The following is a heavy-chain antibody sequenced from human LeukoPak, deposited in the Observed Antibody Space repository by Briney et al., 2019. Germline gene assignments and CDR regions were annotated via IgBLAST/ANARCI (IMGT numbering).Heavy chain of an antibody. CDR3: ARASARYYYDSSGYYQY. CDR2: ISSSGSTI. CDR1: GFTFSSYE. V-gene: IGHV3-48*03. D-gene: IGHD3-22*01. J-gene: IGHJ4*02. Sequence: GGSLRLSCAASGFTFSSYEMNWVRQAPGKGLEWVSHISSSGSTIYYADSVKGRFTISRDNAKNSLYLQMNSLRAEDTAVYYCARASARYYYDSSGYYQYWGQGTLVTVSS.